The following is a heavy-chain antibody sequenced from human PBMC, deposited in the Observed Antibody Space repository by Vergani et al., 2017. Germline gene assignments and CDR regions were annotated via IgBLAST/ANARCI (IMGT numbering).Heavy chain of an antibody. V-gene: IGHV3-30*18. CDR3: AKRMYGSSWWGDYYYSCMDV. J-gene: IGHJ6*02. Sequence: QVQLVESGGGVVQPGRSLRLSCAASGFTFSSYGMHWVRQAPGKGLEWVAIISYDGSNKYYADSVKGRFTISRDNSKNTLYLQINSLRAEDTAVYYCAKRMYGSSWWGDYYYSCMDVWGQGTTVTVSS. D-gene: IGHD6-13*01. CDR1: GFTFSSYG. CDR2: ISYDGSNK.